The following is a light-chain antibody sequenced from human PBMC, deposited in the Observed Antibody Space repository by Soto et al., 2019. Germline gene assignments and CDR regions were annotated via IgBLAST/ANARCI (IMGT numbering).Light chain of an antibody. CDR2: GVS. CDR3: QQYSDWPSIT. J-gene: IGKJ5*01. V-gene: IGKV3-15*01. CDR1: QSISNY. Sequence: EIVMTQSPETLSVSAGERATLSCRATQSISNYLAWYQLKPGQAPRLLIYGVSTRATGIPARFSGSGSGTEFTLTISSLQSEDVAVYYCQQYSDWPSITFGQGTRLEIK.